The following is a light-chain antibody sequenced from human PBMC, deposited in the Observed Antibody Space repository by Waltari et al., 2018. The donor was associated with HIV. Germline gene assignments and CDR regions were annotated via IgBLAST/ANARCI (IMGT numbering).Light chain of an antibody. V-gene: IGKV2-28*01. J-gene: IGKJ3*01. Sequence: DIVMTQSPLSLPVTPGEPASISCRSSQSLLHSNGYNYLDWYLQKPEQSPQLLIYLGSNRASGVPDRFSGSGSGTDFTLKISRVEAEDVGVYDCMQALQTPRFGPGTKVDIK. CDR3: MQALQTPR. CDR2: LGS. CDR1: QSLLHSNGYNY.